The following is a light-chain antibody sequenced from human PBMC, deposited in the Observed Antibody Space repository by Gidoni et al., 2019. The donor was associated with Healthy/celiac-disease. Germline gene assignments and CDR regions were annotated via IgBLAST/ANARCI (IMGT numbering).Light chain of an antibody. J-gene: IGLJ2*01. CDR1: ALPKQY. Sequence: SYELTQPPSVSVHPGQAARISCSGDALPKQYAYWYRQKPGQAPVLVIYKDSARPSGIPERFSGSSSGTTGTLTISGVQAQDEADYYCQSADSSGTSVVFGGGTKLTVL. V-gene: IGLV3-25*02. CDR3: QSADSSGTSVV. CDR2: KDS.